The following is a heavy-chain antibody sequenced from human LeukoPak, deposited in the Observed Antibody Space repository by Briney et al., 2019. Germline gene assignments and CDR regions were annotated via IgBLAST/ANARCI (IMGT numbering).Heavy chain of an antibody. Sequence: ASVKVSCKASGYTFTCYYMHWVRQAPGQGLEWMGWINPNSGGTNYAQKFQGRVTMTSDTSISTAYMELSRLRSDDTAVYYCARDGNGGASFDYWGQGTLVTVSS. D-gene: IGHD3-16*01. V-gene: IGHV1-2*02. CDR3: ARDGNGGASFDY. CDR1: GYTFTCYY. J-gene: IGHJ4*02. CDR2: INPNSGGT.